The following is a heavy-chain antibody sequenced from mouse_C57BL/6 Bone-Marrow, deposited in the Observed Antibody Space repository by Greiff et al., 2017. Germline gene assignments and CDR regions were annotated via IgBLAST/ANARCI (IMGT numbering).Heavy chain of an antibody. J-gene: IGHJ2*01. CDR1: GFSLTSYG. CDR2: IWRGGST. CDR3: AKNSPYDYVFDY. V-gene: IGHV2-5*01. D-gene: IGHD2-4*01. Sequence: VQLQQSGPGLVQPSQSLSITCTVSGFSLTSYGVHWVRQSPGKGLEWLGVIWRGGSTDYNAAFMSRLSITKDNSKSQVFFKMNSLQADNTTIYYCAKNSPYDYVFDYWGQGTTLTVSS.